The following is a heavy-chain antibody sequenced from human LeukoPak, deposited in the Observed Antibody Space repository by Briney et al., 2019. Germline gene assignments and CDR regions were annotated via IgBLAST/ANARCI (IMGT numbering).Heavy chain of an antibody. V-gene: IGHV3-30*18. CDR1: GFTFSSHG. Sequence: QSGGSLRLSCAASGFTFSSHGMHWVRQAPGKGLEWVAVISYDGSNKYYADSVKGRFTISRDNSKNTLYLQMNSLRAEDTAVYYCAKGKVGAGLELDYWGQGTLVTVSS. CDR3: AKGKVGAGLELDY. CDR2: ISYDGSNK. D-gene: IGHD1-26*01. J-gene: IGHJ4*02.